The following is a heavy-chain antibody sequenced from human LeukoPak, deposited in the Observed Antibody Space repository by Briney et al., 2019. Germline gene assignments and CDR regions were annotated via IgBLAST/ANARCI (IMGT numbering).Heavy chain of an antibody. CDR3: ARIPRNNWKNNWFDP. CDR1: GFMFSSYW. CDR2: IKEDGSEK. D-gene: IGHD1-20*01. V-gene: IGHV3-7*01. Sequence: GGSLRLSCAASGFMFSSYWMSWVRQAPGKGLEWVADIKEDGSEKSYVDSVKGRFTISRDNAKNSLYLQMNSLRAEDTAVYYCARIPRNNWKNNWFDPWGQGTLVTVSS. J-gene: IGHJ5*02.